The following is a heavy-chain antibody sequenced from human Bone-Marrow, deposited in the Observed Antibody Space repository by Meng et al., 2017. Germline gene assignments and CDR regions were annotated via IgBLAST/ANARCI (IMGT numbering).Heavy chain of an antibody. Sequence: QVQLVQSGAEVKKPWASVNVSCKASGYTFTSYGISWVRQAPGQGLEWMGWISAYNGNTNYAQKLQGRVTMTKDTSTSTAYMELRSLRSDDTAVYYCARGSPLYSSGYYTDDYWGQGTLVTVSS. CDR2: ISAYNGNT. D-gene: IGHD3-22*01. CDR3: ARGSPLYSSGYYTDDY. V-gene: IGHV1-18*01. CDR1: GYTFTSYG. J-gene: IGHJ4*02.